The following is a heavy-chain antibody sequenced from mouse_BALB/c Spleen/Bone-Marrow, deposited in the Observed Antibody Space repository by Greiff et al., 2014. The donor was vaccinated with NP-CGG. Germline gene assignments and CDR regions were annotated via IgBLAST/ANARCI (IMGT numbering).Heavy chain of an antibody. J-gene: IGHJ4*01. CDR3: ARHQRYYAMDY. CDR1: GFTFSSYG. Sequence: EVQLVESGGDLVKPGGSLKLSCAASGFTFSSYGMSWGRQTPDKRLEWVATISSGGSNTYYPDSVKGRFTISRDNAKNTQYLQMSSLKSEDTAMYYCARHQRYYAMDYWGQGTSVTVSS. V-gene: IGHV5-6*01. CDR2: ISSGGSNT.